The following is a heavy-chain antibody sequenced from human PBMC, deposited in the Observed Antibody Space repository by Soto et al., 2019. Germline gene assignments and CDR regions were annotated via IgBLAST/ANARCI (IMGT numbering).Heavy chain of an antibody. CDR3: ARHSDSSRRYYNWFEP. Sequence: ASVKVSCKASGYTFSTYGISWVRQAPGQGLEWMGWISVYNGNTNYAQKLQGRVTMTTDTSTSTAYMEVRSLRSDDTAVYYCARHSDSSRRYYNWFEPWGQGTLVTVSS. CDR2: ISVYNGNT. J-gene: IGHJ5*02. CDR1: GYTFSTYG. D-gene: IGHD6-13*01. V-gene: IGHV1-18*01.